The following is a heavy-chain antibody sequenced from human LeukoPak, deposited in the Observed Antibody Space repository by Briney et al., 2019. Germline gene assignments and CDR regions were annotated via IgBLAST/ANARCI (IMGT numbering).Heavy chain of an antibody. D-gene: IGHD6-13*01. CDR2: IKQDGSEK. V-gene: IGHV3-7*01. Sequence: GGSLRLSCEASGFIFSTYWMSWVRQAPGKGLEWVANIKQDGSEKYYVDSVKGRLTISRDNAKNSLYLQMNSLRAEDTAMYYCARDSAGNDYWGQGTLVTVSS. J-gene: IGHJ4*02. CDR3: ARDSAGNDY. CDR1: GFIFSTYW.